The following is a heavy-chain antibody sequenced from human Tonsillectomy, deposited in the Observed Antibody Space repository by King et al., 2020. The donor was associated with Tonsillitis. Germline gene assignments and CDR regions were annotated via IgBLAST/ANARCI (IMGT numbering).Heavy chain of an antibody. J-gene: IGHJ5*02. CDR1: GFTLSSYA. CDR2: ISSNGGTT. V-gene: IGHV3-64D*06. Sequence: VQLVESGGGLVQPGGSLRLSCSASGFTLSSYAMHWVRQAPGKGLENVSSISSNGGTTHYADSVKGRFTISRDNFKNTLYLQMSSLRSEDTAMYHCVGGYDFSRGHTNWFDPWGQGTLVTVSS. CDR3: VGGYDFSRGHTNWFDP. D-gene: IGHD3-3*01.